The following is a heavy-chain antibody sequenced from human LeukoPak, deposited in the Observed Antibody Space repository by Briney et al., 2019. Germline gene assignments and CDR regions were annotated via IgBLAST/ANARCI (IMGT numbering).Heavy chain of an antibody. CDR1: GFTFSRYW. V-gene: IGHV3-7*01. Sequence: PGGSLRLSCAGSGFTFSRYWMSWVRQAPGEGLEWVANIKQDGTAKYYVDSVKGRFTMSRDNDKNSLYLQMNSLRVEDTAVYYCARDSTSDTLGYWGQGTLVTVSS. D-gene: IGHD2-2*02. CDR2: IKQDGTAK. J-gene: IGHJ4*02. CDR3: ARDSTSDTLGY.